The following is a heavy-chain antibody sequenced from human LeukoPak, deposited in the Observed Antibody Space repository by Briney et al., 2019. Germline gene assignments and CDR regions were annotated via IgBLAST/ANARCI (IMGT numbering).Heavy chain of an antibody. D-gene: IGHD6-6*01. CDR3: ARVRIAARYYGMDV. CDR2: IKQDGSEK. V-gene: IGHV3-7*01. CDR1: GFTFSSYA. Sequence: GRSLRLSCAASGFTFSSYAMRWVRQAPGKGLEWVANIKQDGSEKYYVDSVKGRFTISRDNAKNSLYLQMNSLRAEDTAVYYCARVRIAARYYGMDVWGQGTTVTVSS. J-gene: IGHJ6*02.